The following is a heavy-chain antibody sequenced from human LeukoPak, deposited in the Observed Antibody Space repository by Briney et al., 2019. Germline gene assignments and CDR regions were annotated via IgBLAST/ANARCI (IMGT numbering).Heavy chain of an antibody. Sequence: SGTLSLTCTVSGGSISSSSYYWGWIRQPPEKGLEWIGSIYYSGSTYYNPSLKSRVTISVDTSKNQFSLRLSSVTAEDTAVYYCARARYYYDSSGYYGYYMDVWGKGTTVTVSS. V-gene: IGHV4-39*07. CDR1: GGSISSSSYY. D-gene: IGHD3-22*01. CDR3: ARARYYYDSSGYYGYYMDV. CDR2: IYYSGST. J-gene: IGHJ6*03.